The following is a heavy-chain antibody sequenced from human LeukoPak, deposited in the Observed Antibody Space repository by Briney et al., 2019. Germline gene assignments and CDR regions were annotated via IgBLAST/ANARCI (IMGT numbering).Heavy chain of an antibody. CDR1: GFTVGGNY. D-gene: IGHD2-21*01. J-gene: IGHJ4*02. Sequence: GGSLRLSCVASGFTVGGNYMSWGRQAPGKGLEWVSLIYSDGTTFYADSVNGRFTIFRDNSKNTLYLQMNSLRAEDTAVYYCARDIPVVWGQGTLVTVSS. CDR3: ARDIPVV. V-gene: IGHV3-66*01. CDR2: IYSDGTT.